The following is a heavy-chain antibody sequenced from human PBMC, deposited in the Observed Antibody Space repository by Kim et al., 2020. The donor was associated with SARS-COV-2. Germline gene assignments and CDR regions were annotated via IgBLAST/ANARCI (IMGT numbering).Heavy chain of an antibody. V-gene: IGHV3-7*01. CDR3: AREISLQLIDLFDY. CDR1: GFTFSSYW. Sequence: GGSLRLSCAASGFTFSSYWMSWVRQAPGKGLEWVANIKQDGSEKYYVDSVKGRFTISRDNAKNSLYLQMNSLRAEDTAVYYCAREISLQLIDLFDYWGQGTLVTVSS. D-gene: IGHD3-10*01. CDR2: IKQDGSEK. J-gene: IGHJ4*02.